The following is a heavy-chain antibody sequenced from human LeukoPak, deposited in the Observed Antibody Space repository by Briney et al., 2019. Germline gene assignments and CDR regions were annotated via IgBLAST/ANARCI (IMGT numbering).Heavy chain of an antibody. CDR3: ARGRIPKDIVVVVASPSGMDV. CDR1: GGSFSGYY. V-gene: IGHV4-34*01. Sequence: SETPSLTCAVYGGSFSGYYWSWIRQPPGKGLEWIGEINHSGSTNYNPSLKSRVTISVDTSKNQFSLKLSSVTAADTAVYYCARGRIPKDIVVVVASPSGMDVWGQGTTVTVSS. CDR2: INHSGST. J-gene: IGHJ6*02. D-gene: IGHD2-15*01.